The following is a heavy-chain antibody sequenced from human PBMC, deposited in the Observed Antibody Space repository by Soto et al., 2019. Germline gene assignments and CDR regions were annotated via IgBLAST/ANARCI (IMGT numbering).Heavy chain of an antibody. CDR1: GGTFNSYA. D-gene: IGHD3-22*01. V-gene: IGHV1-69*12. Sequence: QVQLVQSGAEVKKPESSVRVSCKASGGTFNSYAITWVRQAPGQGLEWMGGTIPMFSTTNYAEKFQGRVTSTADESTNXAXMXXSSLRSEDTAVYYCTRCGIRYHSIGYYLGIDGMDVWGQGTTVIVSS. CDR3: TRCGIRYHSIGYYLGIDGMDV. CDR2: TIPMFSTT. J-gene: IGHJ6*02.